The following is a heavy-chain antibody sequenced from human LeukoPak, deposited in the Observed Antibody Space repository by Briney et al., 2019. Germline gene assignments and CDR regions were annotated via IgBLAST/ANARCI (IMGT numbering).Heavy chain of an antibody. V-gene: IGHV3-33*01. J-gene: IGHJ4*02. CDR1: GFSFNIYG. CDR3: ARGPPDPDSSGYYFDY. D-gene: IGHD3-22*01. CDR2: IWSDGNRK. Sequence: PGGSLRLSCEASGFSFNIYGMHWVRQAPGKGLEWVAVIWSDGNRKYYADSVKGRFTISRDTSKNTLYLQMCSLRAEDTAVYYCARGPPDPDSSGYYFDYWGQGTLVTVSS.